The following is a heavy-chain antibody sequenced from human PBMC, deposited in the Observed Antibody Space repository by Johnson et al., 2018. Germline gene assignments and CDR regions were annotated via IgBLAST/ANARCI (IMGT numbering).Heavy chain of an antibody. CDR3: EKETTVTTARLAEYFRH. D-gene: IGHD4-17*01. CDR1: GFTFSSYG. CDR2: ISYDGSNK. V-gene: IGHV3-30*18. Sequence: QVQLVESGGGVVQPGRSLRLSCAASGFTFSSYGMHWVRQAPGKGLEWVAVISYDGSNKYYADSVKGRFTISRVNSKNMLYLQMNSLRAEDTAVYYCEKETTVTTARLAEYFRHGGQGTLVTVSS. J-gene: IGHJ1*01.